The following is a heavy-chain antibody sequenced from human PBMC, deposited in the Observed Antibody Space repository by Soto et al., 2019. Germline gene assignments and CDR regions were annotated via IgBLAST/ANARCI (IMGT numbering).Heavy chain of an antibody. Sequence: QVQLVQSGAEVKKPGASVKVSCKASGYTFTSYGISWVRQAPGQGLEWMGWISAYNGNTNYAQKHQGRVTMTTDTSTSTAYMELRSLRSDDTAVYYCARTGDTNNYYGSGSYDYWGQGTLVTVSS. D-gene: IGHD3-10*01. CDR3: ARTGDTNNYYGSGSYDY. J-gene: IGHJ4*02. CDR2: ISAYNGNT. V-gene: IGHV1-18*04. CDR1: GYTFTSYG.